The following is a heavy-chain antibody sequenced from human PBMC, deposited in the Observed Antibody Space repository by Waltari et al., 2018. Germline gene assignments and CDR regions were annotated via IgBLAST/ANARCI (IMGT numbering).Heavy chain of an antibody. CDR3: AREVPFSGQAFDP. J-gene: IGHJ5*02. CDR2: IYTTGST. D-gene: IGHD6-25*01. V-gene: IGHV4-61*02. CDR1: GASISGSYY. Sequence: QVQLQESGPGLVKPSQTLSLTCTVSGASISGSYYWSWIRQPAGKGLEWIGRIYTTGSTNDNPSLKIRVTRSVDTSKNQFSLKLSSVTAADTAVYYGAREVPFSGQAFDPWGQGTLVTVSS.